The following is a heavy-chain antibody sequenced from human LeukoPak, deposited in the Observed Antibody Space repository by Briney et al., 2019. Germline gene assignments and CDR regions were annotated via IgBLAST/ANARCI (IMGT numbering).Heavy chain of an antibody. Sequence: TGGSLRLSCAASGFAFSSYSMNWVRQAPGKGLEWVSSISSSTSYIYYADSVKGRFTISRDNAKSSLYLQMSSLRAEDTAVYYCARDRLTPGSSSFDPWGQGTLVTVSS. CDR3: ARDRLTPGSSSFDP. D-gene: IGHD1-26*01. CDR1: GFAFSSYS. V-gene: IGHV3-21*01. J-gene: IGHJ5*02. CDR2: ISSSTSYI.